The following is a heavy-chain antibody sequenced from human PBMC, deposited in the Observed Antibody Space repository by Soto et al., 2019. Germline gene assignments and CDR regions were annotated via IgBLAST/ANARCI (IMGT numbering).Heavy chain of an antibody. J-gene: IGHJ6*02. Sequence: SETLSLTCTVSGGSISSYYWSWIRQPPGKGLEWIGYIYYSGSTNYIPSLKSRVTISVDTSKNQFSLKLSSVTAADTAVYYCARDSQGGMDVWGQGTTVTVSS. CDR3: ARDSQGGMDV. CDR2: IYYSGST. CDR1: GGSISSYY. V-gene: IGHV4-59*01.